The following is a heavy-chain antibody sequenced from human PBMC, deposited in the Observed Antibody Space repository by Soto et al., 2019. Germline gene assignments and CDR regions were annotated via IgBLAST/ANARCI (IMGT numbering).Heavy chain of an antibody. V-gene: IGHV4-59*01. D-gene: IGHD6-19*01. J-gene: IGHJ4*02. CDR3: ARAEEIAVAAPYYFDY. Sequence: ETLSLTCTVSGGSISSYYWSWIRQPPGKGLEWIGYIYYSGSTNYNPSLKSRVTISVDTSKNQFSLKLSSVTAADTAVYYCARAEEIAVAAPYYFDYWGQGTLVTVSS. CDR1: GGSISSYY. CDR2: IYYSGST.